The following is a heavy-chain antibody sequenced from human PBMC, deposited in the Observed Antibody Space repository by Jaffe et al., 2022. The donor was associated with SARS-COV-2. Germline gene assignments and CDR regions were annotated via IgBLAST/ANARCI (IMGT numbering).Heavy chain of an antibody. CDR2: IYSGGST. V-gene: IGHV3-66*02. CDR3: ARYPAELPGDY. CDR1: GFTVSSNY. D-gene: IGHD6-13*01. J-gene: IGHJ4*02. Sequence: EVQLVESGGGLVQPGGSLRLSCAASGFTVSSNYMSWVRQAPGKGLEWVSVIYSGGSTYYADSVKGRFTISRDNSKNTLYLQMNSLRAEDTAVYYCARYPAELPGDYWGQGTLVTVSS.